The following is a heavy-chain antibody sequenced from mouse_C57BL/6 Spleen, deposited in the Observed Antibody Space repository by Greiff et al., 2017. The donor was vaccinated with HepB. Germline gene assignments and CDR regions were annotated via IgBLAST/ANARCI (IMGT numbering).Heavy chain of an antibody. J-gene: IGHJ2*01. CDR1: GYAFSSSW. V-gene: IGHV1-82*01. Sequence: QVQLQQSGPELVKPGASVKISCKASGYAFSSSWMNWVKQRPGKGLEWIGRIYPGDGDTNYNGKFKGKATLTADKSSSTAYMQLSSLTSEDSAVYFCAREDYYSLDYGGQGTTLTVSS. CDR2: IYPGDGDT. CDR3: AREDYYSLDY. D-gene: IGHD2-12*01.